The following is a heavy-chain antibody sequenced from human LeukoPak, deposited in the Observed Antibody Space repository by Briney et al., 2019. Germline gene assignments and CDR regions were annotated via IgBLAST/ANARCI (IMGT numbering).Heavy chain of an antibody. CDR1: GGTFSSYA. Sequence: GASVKVSCKASGGTFSSYAISWVRQAPGQGLEWMGGIIPIFGTANYAQKFQGRVTITTDESTSTAYMELSSLRSEDTAVYYCASRGYCSSTSCRGFDYWGQGTQVTVSS. CDR3: ASRGYCSSTSCRGFDY. D-gene: IGHD2-2*01. CDR2: IIPIFGTA. J-gene: IGHJ4*02. V-gene: IGHV1-69*05.